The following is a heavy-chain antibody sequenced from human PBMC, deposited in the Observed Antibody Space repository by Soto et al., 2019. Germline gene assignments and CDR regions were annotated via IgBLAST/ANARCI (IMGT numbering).Heavy chain of an antibody. V-gene: IGHV3-23*01. Sequence: PGGSLRLSCAASGFTFSSYAMSWVRQAPGKGLEWVSAISGSGGSTYYADSVKGRFTISRDNSKNTLYLQMNSLRAEDTAVYYCAKGGNVLRFLEWLSGPGVWGQGTTVTVSS. J-gene: IGHJ6*02. D-gene: IGHD3-3*01. CDR1: GFTFSSYA. CDR3: AKGGNVLRFLEWLSGPGV. CDR2: ISGSGGST.